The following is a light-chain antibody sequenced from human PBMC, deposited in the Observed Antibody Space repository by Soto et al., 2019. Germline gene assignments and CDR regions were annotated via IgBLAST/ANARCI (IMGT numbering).Light chain of an antibody. CDR3: QSYAISLRGWV. CDR2: GNS. CDR1: SSNIGAGYY. J-gene: IGLJ3*02. V-gene: IGLV1-40*01. Sequence: QSVLTQPPSVSGAPGERVTISCTESSSNIGAGYYVHWYQQLPGTAPKLLIYGNSNRPSGVPDRFSGSKSATSASLAITGLHAEDEAHYYCQSYAISLRGWVFGGRTKLTAL.